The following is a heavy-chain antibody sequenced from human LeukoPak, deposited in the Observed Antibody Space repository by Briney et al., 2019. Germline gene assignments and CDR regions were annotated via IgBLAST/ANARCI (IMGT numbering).Heavy chain of an antibody. CDR2: IKADGSGT. CDR1: GFNICLYD. CDR3: ATWAFYHNLDV. J-gene: IGHJ6*02. V-gene: IGHV3-43*02. Sequence: GGSLRLSCAASGFNICLYDMYWVRQGRRRCLEWVSVIKADGSGTFYSDSVRGRFTTSRDNSKNSLYLQMSSLTSVDTALYYCATWAFYHNLDVWGQGTTVAVSS. D-gene: IGHD1-1*01.